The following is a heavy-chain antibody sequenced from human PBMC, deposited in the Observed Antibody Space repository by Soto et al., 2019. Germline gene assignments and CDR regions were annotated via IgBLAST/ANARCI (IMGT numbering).Heavy chain of an antibody. J-gene: IGHJ4*02. V-gene: IGHV4-59*01. CDR3: ARGQRGGLYY. CDR2: LYHSGST. Sequence: SETLSLTCTVSGGSISSYYWSWIRQPPGKGLEWIGYLYHSGSTNYNPSLKSRVTISVDPSKNQFSLKLSSVTAADTAVYYCARGQRGGLYYWGQGSLVTVSS. D-gene: IGHD3-10*01. CDR1: GGSISSYY.